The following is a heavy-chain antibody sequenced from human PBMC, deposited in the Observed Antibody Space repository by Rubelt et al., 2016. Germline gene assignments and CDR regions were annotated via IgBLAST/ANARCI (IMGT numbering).Heavy chain of an antibody. CDR3: TTDYDPTVTTGYYGMDV. D-gene: IGHD4-17*01. Sequence: YGGAYAASVKGRFTISRDDSKNTAYLQMNSLKTEDTAVYYCTTDYDPTVTTGYYGMDVWGQGTTVTVSS. J-gene: IGHJ6*02. CDR2: YGG. V-gene: IGHV3-73*01.